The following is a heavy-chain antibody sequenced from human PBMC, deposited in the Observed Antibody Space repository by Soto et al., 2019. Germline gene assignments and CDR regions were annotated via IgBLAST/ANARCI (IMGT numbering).Heavy chain of an antibody. CDR3: ARDGFFYQEGTINWFDP. Sequence: QVQLVESGGGVVQPGKSLRLSCAASGFPFSIYGMHWVRQAPGKGLEWVAVISDDGSKKFYAESVKGRFAVSRDNSKNTLFLQMNGLRAEDTALDYCARDGFFYQEGTINWFDPWGQGTLVTVSS. CDR2: ISDDGSKK. CDR1: GFPFSIYG. D-gene: IGHD2-2*01. J-gene: IGHJ5*02. V-gene: IGHV3-30*03.